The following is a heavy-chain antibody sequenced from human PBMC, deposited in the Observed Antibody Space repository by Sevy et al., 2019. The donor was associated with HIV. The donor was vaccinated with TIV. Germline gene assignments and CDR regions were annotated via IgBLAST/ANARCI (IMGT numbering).Heavy chain of an antibody. CDR1: AYSFSPYV. D-gene: IGHD2-2*01. J-gene: IGHJ5*02. V-gene: IGHV3-30*18. Sequence: GGSLRLSCAASAYSFSPYVMHWVRQAPGKGLQWVAPISYDGHNKYYADSVKGRFTISRDNSKNTGFLQMNSLSPEDTALYSFANQSPTFYYYQLDFFDPWGQETLVTVSS. CDR2: ISYDGHNK. CDR3: ANQSPTFYYYQLDFFDP.